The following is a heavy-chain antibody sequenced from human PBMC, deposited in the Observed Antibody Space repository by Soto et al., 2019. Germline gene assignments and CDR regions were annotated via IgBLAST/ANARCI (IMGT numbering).Heavy chain of an antibody. Sequence: QVQLQESGPGLVKPSQTLSLTCTVSGGSISSGGYYWSWIRQHPGKGLEWIGYIYYSGSTYYHPSLTSRVTISVDTSKNQFSLKLSSVTAADTAVYYCARGDCSSTSFHANSGTDGAFDPWGQGTLVTVSS. D-gene: IGHD2-2*01. J-gene: IGHJ5*02. CDR1: GGSISSGGYY. CDR3: ARGDCSSTSFHANSGTDGAFDP. V-gene: IGHV4-31*03. CDR2: IYYSGST.